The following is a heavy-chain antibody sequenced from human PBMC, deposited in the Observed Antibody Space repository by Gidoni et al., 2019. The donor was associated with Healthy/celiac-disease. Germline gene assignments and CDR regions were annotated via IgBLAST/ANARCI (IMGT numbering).Heavy chain of an antibody. Sequence: EVQLVESGGGLVKPGGSLRLSCAASGFTFSRYSMNWVRQAPGKGLEWVSSISSSSSYIYYADSVKGRLTISRDNAKNSLYLQMNSLRAEDTAVYYCARTSSGYSLEGAFDIWGQGTMVTVSS. J-gene: IGHJ3*02. CDR3: ARTSSGYSLEGAFDI. D-gene: IGHD3-22*01. CDR1: GFTFSRYS. V-gene: IGHV3-21*01. CDR2: ISSSSSYI.